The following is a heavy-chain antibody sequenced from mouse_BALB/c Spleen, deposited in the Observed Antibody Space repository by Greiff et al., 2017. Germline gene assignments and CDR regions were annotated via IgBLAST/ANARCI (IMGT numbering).Heavy chain of an antibody. CDR2: ISSGGST. V-gene: IGHV5-6-5*01. CDR3: ARERYYGSSYYFDY. J-gene: IGHJ2*01. CDR1: GFTFSSYA. Sequence: VQLKESGGGLVKPGGSLKLSCAASGFTFSSYAMSWVRQTPEKRLEWVASISSGGSTYYPDSVKGRFTISRDNARNILYLQMSSLRSEDTAMYYCARERYYGSSYYFDYWGQGTTLTVSS. D-gene: IGHD1-1*01.